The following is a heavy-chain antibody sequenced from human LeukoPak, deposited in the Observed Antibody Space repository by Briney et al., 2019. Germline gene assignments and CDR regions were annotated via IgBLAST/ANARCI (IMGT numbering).Heavy chain of an antibody. Sequence: SSVKVSXKASGGTFSSYAISWVRQAPGQGLEWMGGIIPIFGTANYAQKFQGRVTITKDESTSTAYMELSSLRSEDTAVYYCARDHYDSSGYYSNNFDYWGQGTLVTVSS. CDR3: ARDHYDSSGYYSNNFDY. V-gene: IGHV1-69*05. J-gene: IGHJ4*02. CDR2: IIPIFGTA. D-gene: IGHD3-22*01. CDR1: GGTFSSYA.